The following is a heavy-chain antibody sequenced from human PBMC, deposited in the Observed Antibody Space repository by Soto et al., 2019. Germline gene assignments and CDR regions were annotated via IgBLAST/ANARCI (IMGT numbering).Heavy chain of an antibody. J-gene: IGHJ6*03. D-gene: IGHD6-25*01. CDR3: ARQRSHPQNNDCYYYYMDV. CDR1: GGSISSGGYY. CDR2: IYYSGST. V-gene: IGHV4-31*03. Sequence: QVQLQESGPGLVKPSQTLSLTCTVSGGSISSGGYYWSWIRQHPGKGLEWIGYIYYSGSTYYNPSLKSRVTISVDTSKNQFSLKLSSVTAADTAVYYCARQRSHPQNNDCYYYYMDVWGKGTTVTVSS.